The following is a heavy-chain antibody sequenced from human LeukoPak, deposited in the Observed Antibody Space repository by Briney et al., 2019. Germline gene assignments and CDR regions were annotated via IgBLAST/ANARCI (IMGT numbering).Heavy chain of an antibody. V-gene: IGHV4-59*01. J-gene: IGHJ4*02. CDR3: ARVAVWDSSRFDY. CDR2: IYYSGST. CDR1: GGSISSYY. D-gene: IGHD6-19*01. Sequence: SETLSLTCTVSGGSISSYYWSWIRQPPGKGLEWIGYIYYSGSTNYNPSLKSRVTISVDTSKNQFSLKLSSVTAADTAVYYCARVAVWDSSRFDYWGQRTMVTVSS.